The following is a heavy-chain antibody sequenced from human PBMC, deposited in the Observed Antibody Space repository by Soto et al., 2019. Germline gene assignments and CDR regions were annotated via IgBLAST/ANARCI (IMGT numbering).Heavy chain of an antibody. V-gene: IGHV1-18*04. D-gene: IGHD3-22*01. CDR1: GYTFPCYG. Sequence: ASVKVACNASGYTFPCYGNSCVRQAPGQGLEWMGWISAYNGNTNYAQKLQGRVTMTTDTSTSTAYMELRSLRSDDTDVYYCARDSRYYDSSGYYGLDYWGQGTLVTVSS. CDR2: ISAYNGNT. CDR3: ARDSRYYDSSGYYGLDY. J-gene: IGHJ4*02.